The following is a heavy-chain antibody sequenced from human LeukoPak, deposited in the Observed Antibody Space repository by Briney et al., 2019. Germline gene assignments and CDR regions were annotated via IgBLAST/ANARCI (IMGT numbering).Heavy chain of an antibody. J-gene: IGHJ5*02. CDR1: GFTFREYS. CDR3: AKGGYTTWFDP. D-gene: IGHD2-15*01. Sequence: PGGSLRLSCAASGFTFREYSMSWVRQAPGKGLEWVSNIRANGGDTYYTDSVKGRFTISRDNSKNTLYLEMNSLRAEDTAVYYCAKGGYTTWFDPWAQGTLVTVSS. V-gene: IGHV3-23*01. CDR2: IRANGGDT.